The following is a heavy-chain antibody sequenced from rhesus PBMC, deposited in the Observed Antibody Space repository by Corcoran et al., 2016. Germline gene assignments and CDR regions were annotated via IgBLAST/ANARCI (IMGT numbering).Heavy chain of an antibody. V-gene: IGHV1S2*01. Sequence: QVQLVQSGAEVKKPGSSVKVSCKASGYTFTDYYMHWVRQAPRQGLEWIGWINPYNGNTKYAQKCQGRVTMTRDTSTSTAYMELSSLRSEDTAVYYCARENNIWTGFSYWGQGVLVTVSS. CDR2: INPYNGNT. J-gene: IGHJ4*01. CDR3: ARENNIWTGFSY. D-gene: IGHD3-3*01. CDR1: GYTFTDYY.